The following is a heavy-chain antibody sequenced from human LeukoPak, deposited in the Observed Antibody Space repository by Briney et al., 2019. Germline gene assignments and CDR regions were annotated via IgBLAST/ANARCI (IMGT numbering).Heavy chain of an antibody. CDR3: ARLYYDFWSGYYEGLGLDY. CDR1: GYTFTGYY. V-gene: IGHV1-2*02. J-gene: IGHJ4*02. D-gene: IGHD3-3*01. CDR2: INPNSGGT. Sequence: ASVTVSCKASGYTFTGYYMHWVRQAPGQGLEWMGWINPNSGGTNYAQKFQGRVTMTRDTSISTAYMELSRLRSDDTAVYYCARLYYDFWSGYYEGLGLDYWGQGTLVTVSS.